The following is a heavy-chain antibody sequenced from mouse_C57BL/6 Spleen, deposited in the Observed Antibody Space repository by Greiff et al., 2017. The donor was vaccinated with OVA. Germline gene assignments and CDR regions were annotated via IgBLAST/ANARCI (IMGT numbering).Heavy chain of an antibody. CDR2: IYPGSGNT. D-gene: IGHD1-1*01. V-gene: IGHV1-76*01. J-gene: IGHJ3*01. CDR1: GYTFTDYY. Sequence: QVQLKQSGAELVRPGASVKLSCKASGYTFTDYYINWVKQRPGQGLEWIARIYPGSGNTYYNEKFKGKATLTAEKSSSTAYMQLSSLTSEDSAVYFCARDRGSSPFAYWGQGTLVTVSA. CDR3: ARDRGSSPFAY.